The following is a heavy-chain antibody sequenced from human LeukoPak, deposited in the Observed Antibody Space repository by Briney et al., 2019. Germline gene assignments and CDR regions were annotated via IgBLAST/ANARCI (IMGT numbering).Heavy chain of an antibody. J-gene: IGHJ6*02. D-gene: IGHD3-10*01. CDR2: IYYSGST. CDR3: ARRGPTMVRGNYYYGMDV. CDR1: GGSISSYY. V-gene: IGHV4-59*01. Sequence: PSETLSLTCTVSGGSISSYYWSWIRQPPGKGLEWIGYIYYSGSTNYNPSLKSRVTISVDTSKNQFSLKLSSVTAADTAVYYCARRGPTMVRGNYYYGMDVWGQGTTVTVSS.